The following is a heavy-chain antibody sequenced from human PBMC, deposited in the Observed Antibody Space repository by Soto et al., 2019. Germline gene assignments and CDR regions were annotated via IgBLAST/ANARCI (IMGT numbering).Heavy chain of an antibody. D-gene: IGHD3-3*01. V-gene: IGHV1-18*01. Sequence: QVQLVQSGAEVKKPGASVKVSCKASGYTFTSYGISWVRQAPGQGLEWMGWVSAYNGNTNYAQKLQGRVTMTTDTSTSTAYMELRSLRSDDTAVYYCARDFGYYDFWSGSPVQDWGQGTLVTVSS. CDR1: GYTFTSYG. CDR3: ARDFGYYDFWSGSPVQD. CDR2: VSAYNGNT. J-gene: IGHJ1*01.